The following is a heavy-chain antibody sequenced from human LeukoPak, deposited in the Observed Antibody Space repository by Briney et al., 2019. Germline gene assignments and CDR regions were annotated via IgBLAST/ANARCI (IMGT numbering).Heavy chain of an antibody. CDR1: GGSISSGDYY. J-gene: IGHJ1*01. V-gene: IGHV4-30-4*01. CDR3: ARDQFRGYFQH. Sequence: SQTLSLTCTVSGGSISSGDYYWSWIRQPPGKGLEWIGYIYYSGSTYYNPSLKSRVTISVDTSKNQFSLKLSSVTAADTAVYYWARDQFRGYFQHWGQGTLVTVSS. CDR2: IYYSGST.